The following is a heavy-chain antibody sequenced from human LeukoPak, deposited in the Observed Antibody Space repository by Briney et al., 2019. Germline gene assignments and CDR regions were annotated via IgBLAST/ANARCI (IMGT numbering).Heavy chain of an antibody. V-gene: IGHV3-20*04. CDR3: ARGVSVGATSGYTGVYDAFDL. CDR2: INWNGGTK. CDR1: GFTFDDYG. Sequence: GGSLRHSCATSGFTFDDYGMSWVRQTPGKGLEWVSGINWNGGTKGYADSVKGRFSISRDNAKNSLYLQMNSLRAEDTALYYCARGVSVGATSGYTGVYDAFDLWGQGTMVTVSS. D-gene: IGHD1-26*01. J-gene: IGHJ3*01.